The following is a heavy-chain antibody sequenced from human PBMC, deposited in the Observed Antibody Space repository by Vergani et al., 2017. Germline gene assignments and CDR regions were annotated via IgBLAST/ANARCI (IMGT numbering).Heavy chain of an antibody. CDR1: GFTFSSYA. CDR3: AKKQQSRSGYDSGYYYGMDV. D-gene: IGHD5-12*01. CDR2: ISGSGGST. V-gene: IGHV3-23*01. Sequence: EVQLLESGGGLVQPGGSLRLSCAASGFTFSSYAMSWVRQAPGKGLEWVSAISGSGGSTYYADSVKGRFTISRDNSKNTLYLQMNSLRAEDTAVYYCAKKQQSRSGYDSGYYYGMDVWGQGTTVTVSS. J-gene: IGHJ6*02.